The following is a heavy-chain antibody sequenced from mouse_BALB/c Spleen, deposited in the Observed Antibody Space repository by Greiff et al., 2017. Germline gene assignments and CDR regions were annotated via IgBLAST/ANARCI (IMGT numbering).Heavy chain of an antibody. CDR2: INPSSGYT. Sequence: QVQLQQSAAELARPGASVKMSCKASGYTFTSYTMHWVKQRPGQGLEWIGYINPSSGYTEYNQKFKDKTTLTADKSSSTAYMQLSSLTSEDSAVYYCARYNPHGNYDWYFDVWGAGTTVTVSS. CDR3: ARYNPHGNYDWYFDV. D-gene: IGHD2-1*01. J-gene: IGHJ1*01. V-gene: IGHV1-4*02. CDR1: GYTFTSYT.